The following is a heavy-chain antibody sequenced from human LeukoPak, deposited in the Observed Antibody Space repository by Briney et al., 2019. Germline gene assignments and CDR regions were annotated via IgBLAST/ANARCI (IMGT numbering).Heavy chain of an antibody. D-gene: IGHD6-19*01. CDR2: ISDDGRKK. J-gene: IGHJ4*02. CDR1: EFTFSSYI. CDR3: AREWAGYSSGWYRGEYYFDY. Sequence: GGSLRLSCAASEFTFSSYIMHWVRQAPGKGLEWVAVISDDGRKKYYGDSVKGRFTISRDNSKNTLNLQMNSLRAEDTAVYYCAREWAGYSSGWYRGEYYFDYWGQGTLVTVSS. V-gene: IGHV3-30*04.